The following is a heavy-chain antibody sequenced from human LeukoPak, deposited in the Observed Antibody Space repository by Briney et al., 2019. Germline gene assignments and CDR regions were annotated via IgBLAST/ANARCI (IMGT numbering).Heavy chain of an antibody. CDR2: IHYSGST. J-gene: IGHJ4*02. D-gene: IGHD5-12*01. CDR1: GGSISSGGYY. Sequence: SETLSLTCTVSGGSISSGGYYWSWIRQHQGKGLEWIGYIHYSGSTYYNPSLKSRVTIAVDTSKNQFSLKLSSVTAADTAVYYCASSGRNDYWGRGTLVTVSS. V-gene: IGHV4-31*03. CDR3: ASSGRNDY.